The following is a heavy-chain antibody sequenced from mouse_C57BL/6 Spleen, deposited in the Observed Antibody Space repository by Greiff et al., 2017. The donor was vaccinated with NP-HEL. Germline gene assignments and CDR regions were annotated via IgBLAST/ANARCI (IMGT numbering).Heavy chain of an antibody. J-gene: IGHJ3*01. CDR1: GYTFTSYW. CDR3: ARPSNGAWFAY. CDR2: IDPSDSYT. V-gene: IGHV1-69*01. Sequence: QVQLQQPGAELVMPGASVKLSCKASGYTFTSYWMHWVKQRPGQGLEWIGEIDPSDSYTNYNQKFKGKSTLTLDKSSSTAYMQLSSLTSEDSAVYYCARPSNGAWFAYWGQGTLVTVAA. D-gene: IGHD4-1*01.